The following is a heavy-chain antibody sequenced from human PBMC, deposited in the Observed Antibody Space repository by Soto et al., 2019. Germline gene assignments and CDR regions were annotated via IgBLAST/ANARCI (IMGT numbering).Heavy chain of an antibody. D-gene: IGHD5-12*01. CDR1: GGSISSGGYY. Sequence: QVQLQESGPGLVKPSQTLSLTCTVSGGSISSGGYYWSWIRQHPGKGLEWIGYIYYSGSTYYNPSHKSRVTISVDTSKNQFSLKLSSVAAADTAVYYCARVGVATMVGGGGKYYFDYWGQGTLVTVS. J-gene: IGHJ4*02. V-gene: IGHV4-31*03. CDR2: IYYSGST. CDR3: ARVGVATMVGGGGKYYFDY.